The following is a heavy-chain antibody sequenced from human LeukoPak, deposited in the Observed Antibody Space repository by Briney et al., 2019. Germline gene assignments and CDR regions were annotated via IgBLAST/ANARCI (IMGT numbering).Heavy chain of an antibody. CDR3: ARVSLGGSSGYFDY. D-gene: IGHD6-13*01. J-gene: IGHJ4*02. Sequence: NPSETLSLTCTVSGGSINSYYWIWLRQPPGKGLEWIGYIYSSGSTNYNPSLKSRVTTSVDTSKNQFSLKLSSVTAADTAVYYCARVSLGGSSGYFDYWGQGTLVTVSS. CDR2: IYSSGST. CDR1: GGSINSYY. V-gene: IGHV4-59*01.